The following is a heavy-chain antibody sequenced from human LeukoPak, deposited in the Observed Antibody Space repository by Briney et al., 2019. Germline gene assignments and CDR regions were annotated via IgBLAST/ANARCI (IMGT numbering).Heavy chain of an antibody. CDR1: GFTFSDYY. D-gene: IGHD2-2*01. CDR2: ISGSGGST. J-gene: IGHJ4*02. CDR3: AKNLPYCSSTSCYSDY. V-gene: IGHV3-23*01. Sequence: PGGSLRLSCAASGFTFSDYYMSWIRQAPGKGLEWVSAISGSGGSTYYADSAKGRFTISRDNSKNTLYLQMNSLRAEDTAVYYCAKNLPYCSSTSCYSDYWGQGTLVTVSS.